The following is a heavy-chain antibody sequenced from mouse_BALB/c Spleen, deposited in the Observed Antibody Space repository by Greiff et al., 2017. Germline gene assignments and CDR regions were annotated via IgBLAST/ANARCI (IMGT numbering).Heavy chain of an antibody. Sequence: EVKLVESGGGLVKPGGSLKLSCAASGFTFSSYAMSWVRQSPEKRLEWVAEISSGGSYTYYPDTVTGRFTISRDNAKNTLYLEMSSLRSEDTAMYYCAREGAYGSSGAMDYWGQGTSVTVSS. V-gene: IGHV5-9-4*01. CDR3: AREGAYGSSGAMDY. J-gene: IGHJ4*01. CDR1: GFTFSSYA. CDR2: ISSGGSYT. D-gene: IGHD1-1*01.